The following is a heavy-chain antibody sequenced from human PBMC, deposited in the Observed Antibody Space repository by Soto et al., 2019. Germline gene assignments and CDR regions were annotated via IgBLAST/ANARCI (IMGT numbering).Heavy chain of an antibody. Sequence: PGGSLRLSCAASGFTFSSYWMSWVRQAPGKGLEWVANIKQDGSEKYYVDSVKGRFTISRDNAKNSLYLQMNSLRAEDTAVHYCAKDPYYYDSSGWGYYFDYWGQGTLVTVSS. CDR3: AKDPYYYDSSGWGYYFDY. CDR2: IKQDGSEK. CDR1: GFTFSSYW. D-gene: IGHD3-22*01. V-gene: IGHV3-7*01. J-gene: IGHJ4*02.